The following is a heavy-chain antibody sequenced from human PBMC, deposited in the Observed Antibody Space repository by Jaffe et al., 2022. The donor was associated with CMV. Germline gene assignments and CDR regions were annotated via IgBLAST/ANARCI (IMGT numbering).Heavy chain of an antibody. D-gene: IGHD3-3*01. J-gene: IGHJ6*02. Sequence: QVQLQESGPGLVKPSETLSLTCTVSGGSISSYYWSWIRQPPGKGLEWIGYIYYSGSTNYNPSLKSRVTISVDTSKNQFSLKLSSVTAADTAVYYCARVKWSGYSYYYGMDVWGQGTTVTVSS. CDR3: ARVKWSGYSYYYGMDV. CDR2: IYYSGST. CDR1: GGSISSYY. V-gene: IGHV4-59*01.